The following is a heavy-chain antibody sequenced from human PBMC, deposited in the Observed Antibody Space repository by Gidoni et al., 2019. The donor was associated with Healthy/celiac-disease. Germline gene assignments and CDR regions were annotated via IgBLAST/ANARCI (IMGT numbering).Heavy chain of an antibody. D-gene: IGHD3-16*01. Sequence: QVQLVESGGGVVQPGRSLRLSCAASGFTFSSYGMHWVRQAPGKGLEWVAVISYDGSNKYYADSVKGRFTISRDNSKNTLYLQMNSLRAEDTAVYYCARVAAPGLGGYYFDYWGQGTLVTVSS. J-gene: IGHJ4*02. CDR3: ARVAAPGLGGYYFDY. CDR1: GFTFSSYG. CDR2: ISYDGSNK. V-gene: IGHV3-30*03.